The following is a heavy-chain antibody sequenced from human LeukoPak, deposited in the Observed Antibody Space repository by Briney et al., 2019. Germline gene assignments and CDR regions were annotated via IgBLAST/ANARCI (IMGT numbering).Heavy chain of an antibody. CDR1: GFTFGNFA. J-gene: IGHJ4*02. Sequence: SGGSLRLSCAASGFTFGNFAMNWVRQAPGKGLEWVSTISGSGGSTYYADSVKGRFTISRDNSKNTLYLQMNSLRAEDTAVYYCAKMVHTEQWLVPFDYWGQGTLVTVSS. D-gene: IGHD6-19*01. CDR3: AKMVHTEQWLVPFDY. CDR2: ISGSGGST. V-gene: IGHV3-23*01.